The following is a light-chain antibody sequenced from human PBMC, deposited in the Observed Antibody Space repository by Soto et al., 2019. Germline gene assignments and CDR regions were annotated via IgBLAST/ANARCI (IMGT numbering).Light chain of an antibody. J-gene: IGKJ5*01. Sequence: DIQLTQSPSFLSASVGDRVTITCRASQRTNSFLAWYQQTPGKAPNLLIYAASTLQTGVPSRFSGSESGTEFTLTISSLQPEDFATYYCQQLNSYPITFGQATRLEIK. CDR1: QRTNSF. CDR3: QQLNSYPIT. V-gene: IGKV1-9*01. CDR2: AAS.